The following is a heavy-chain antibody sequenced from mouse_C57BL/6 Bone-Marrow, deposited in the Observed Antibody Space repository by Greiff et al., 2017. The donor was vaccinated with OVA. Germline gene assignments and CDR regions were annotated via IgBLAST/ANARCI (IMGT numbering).Heavy chain of an antibody. V-gene: IGHV2-2*01. CDR2: IWSGGST. CDR1: GFSLTSYG. Sequence: QVQLKESGPGLVQPSQSLSITCTVSGFSLTSYGVHWVRQSPGKGLEWLGVIWSGGSTDYNAAFISSLSISKDNSKSQVFFKMNSLQADDTAIYYCALKGYFDVWGTGTTVTVSS. J-gene: IGHJ1*03. CDR3: ALKGYFDV.